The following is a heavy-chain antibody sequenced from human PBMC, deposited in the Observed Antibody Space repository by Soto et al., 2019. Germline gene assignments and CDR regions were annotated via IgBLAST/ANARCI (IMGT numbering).Heavy chain of an antibody. CDR1: GGSISSSSYY. CDR3: ARLGCSSTSCYVSY. V-gene: IGHV4-39*01. J-gene: IGHJ4*02. CDR2: IYYSGST. D-gene: IGHD2-2*01. Sequence: SSETLSLTCTVSGGSISSSSYYWGWTRQPPGKGLEWIGSIYYSGSTYYNPSLKSRVTISVDTSKNQFSLKLSSVTAADTAVYYCARLGCSSTSCYVSYWGQGTLVTSPQ.